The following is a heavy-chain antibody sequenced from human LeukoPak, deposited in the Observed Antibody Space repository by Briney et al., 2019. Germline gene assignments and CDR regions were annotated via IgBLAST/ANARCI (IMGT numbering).Heavy chain of an antibody. D-gene: IGHD3-9*01. V-gene: IGHV3-23*01. J-gene: IGHJ4*02. CDR2: ISGSGGST. Sequence: GGSLRLSYAASGFTFSSYAMSWVRQAPGKGLEWVSAISGSGGSTYYADSVKGRFTISRDNSKNTLYLQMNSLRAEDTAVYYCAKDPPRDYDILGGDYWGQGTLVTVSS. CDR3: AKDPPRDYDILGGDY. CDR1: GFTFSSYA.